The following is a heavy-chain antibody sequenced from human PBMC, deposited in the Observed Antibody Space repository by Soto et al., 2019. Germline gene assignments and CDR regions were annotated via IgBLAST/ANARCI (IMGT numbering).Heavy chain of an antibody. J-gene: IGHJ6*02. Sequence: GASVKVSCKASGYTFTGYYMHWVRRAPGQGLEWMGWINPNSGGTNYAQKFQGWVTMTRDTSISTAYMELSRLRSDDTAVYYCARGDVVVVAATRDYYYYGMDVWGQGTTVTVSS. CDR2: INPNSGGT. CDR1: GYTFTGYY. D-gene: IGHD2-15*01. V-gene: IGHV1-2*04. CDR3: ARGDVVVVAATRDYYYYGMDV.